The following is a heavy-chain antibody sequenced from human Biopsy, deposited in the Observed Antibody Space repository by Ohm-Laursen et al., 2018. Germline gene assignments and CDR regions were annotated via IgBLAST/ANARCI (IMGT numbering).Heavy chain of an antibody. J-gene: IGHJ6*02. CDR1: GYTFSSYN. CDR3: ARDETGSSVFGPYYYGMDV. Sequence: GSSVKVSCKPLGYTFSSYNVHWARQAPGQGLEWMGIINPTGGTTSYAEKFQGRVTLTRDTSTGTVYLELNSLIYEDTALYYCARDETGSSVFGPYYYGMDVWGQGTTVTVSS. CDR2: INPTGGTT. V-gene: IGHV1-46*01. D-gene: IGHD3-9*01.